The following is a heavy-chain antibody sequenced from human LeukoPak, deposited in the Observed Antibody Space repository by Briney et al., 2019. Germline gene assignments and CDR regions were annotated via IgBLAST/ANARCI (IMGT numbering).Heavy chain of an antibody. Sequence: GGSLRLSCAASGFTFSSYWMSWVRQAPGKGLEWVANIKQDGSEKYYVDSMKGRFTISRDNAKNSLYLQMNSLRAEDTAVYYCARAARIAAAGYYDSSGYYYFDYWGQGTLVTVSS. CDR2: IKQDGSEK. J-gene: IGHJ4*02. V-gene: IGHV3-7*01. CDR1: GFTFSSYW. CDR3: ARAARIAAAGYYDSSGYYYFDY. D-gene: IGHD3-22*01.